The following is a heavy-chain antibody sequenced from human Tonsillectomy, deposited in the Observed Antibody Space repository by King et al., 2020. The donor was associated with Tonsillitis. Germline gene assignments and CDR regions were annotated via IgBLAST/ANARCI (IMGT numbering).Heavy chain of an antibody. Sequence: QLQESGPGLVKPSETLSLTCAVSGYSISTGYYWGWIRQPPGKGLEWIGSIYHSGSTSYNPSLKSRVTISVNTSKNQLSLKLSSVTAADTAVYYCARVGYYYGSEALDYWGQGTLVTVSS. CDR3: ARVGYYYGSEALDY. CDR2: IYHSGST. J-gene: IGHJ4*02. D-gene: IGHD3-10*01. V-gene: IGHV4-38-2*01. CDR1: GYSISTGYY.